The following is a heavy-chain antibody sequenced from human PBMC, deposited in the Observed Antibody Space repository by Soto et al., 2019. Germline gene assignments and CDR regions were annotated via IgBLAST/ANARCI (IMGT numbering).Heavy chain of an antibody. CDR3: ARGDDFWSGYPLYYGMDV. Sequence: SETLSLTCTVSGGSISSYYWSWIRQPAGKGLEWIGRIYTSGSTNYNPSLKSRVTMSVDTSKNQFSLKLSSVTAADTAVYYCARGDDFWSGYPLYYGMDVWGQRTAVTVSS. CDR2: IYTSGST. D-gene: IGHD3-3*01. J-gene: IGHJ6*02. CDR1: GGSISSYY. V-gene: IGHV4-4*07.